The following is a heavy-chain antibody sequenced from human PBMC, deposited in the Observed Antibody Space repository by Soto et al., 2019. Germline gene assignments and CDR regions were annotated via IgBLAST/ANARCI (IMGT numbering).Heavy chain of an antibody. Sequence: QVQLQESGPGLVKPSETLSLTCTVSGASISGFYWSWIRKSAGKGLEWIGRIYATGTTDYNPSLKSRVMMSVDTSKKQFSLKLRSVTAADTAVYYCARVPTYYQDSIGYQPFHPWGQGTLVTVSS. CDR2: IYATGTT. CDR1: GASISGFY. D-gene: IGHD3-22*01. CDR3: ARVPTYYQDSIGYQPFHP. J-gene: IGHJ5*02. V-gene: IGHV4-4*07.